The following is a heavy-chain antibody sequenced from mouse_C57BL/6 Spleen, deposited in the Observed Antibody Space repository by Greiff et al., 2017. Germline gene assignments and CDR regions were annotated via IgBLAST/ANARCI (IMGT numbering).Heavy chain of an antibody. CDR3: ARHEEGYYGSSYYFDY. J-gene: IGHJ2*01. Sequence: QVQLKESGAELVKPGASVKLSCKASGYTFTESTIHWVKQRSGQGLEWIGWFYPGSGSIKYTEKFKDKATLTADKSASTVYMELRRLTSEDSAVYFCARHEEGYYGSSYYFDYWGQGTTLTVSS. CDR1: GYTFTEST. D-gene: IGHD1-1*01. CDR2: FYPGSGSI. V-gene: IGHV1-62-2*01.